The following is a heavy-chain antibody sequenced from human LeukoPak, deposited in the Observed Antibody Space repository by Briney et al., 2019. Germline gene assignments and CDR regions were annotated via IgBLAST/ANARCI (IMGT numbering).Heavy chain of an antibody. CDR3: SRGEVDGPDFDY. CDR1: GY. CDR2: INPNSVT. Sequence: ASVKVSCRASGYIHWVRQAPGQGLEWMGWINPNSVTNYAQQFQGRVTMTRDTSISTAYMELSRLTSDDMAVYYCSRGEVDGPDFDYWGQGTLVTVSS. J-gene: IGHJ4*02. V-gene: IGHV1-2*02. D-gene: IGHD1-26*01.